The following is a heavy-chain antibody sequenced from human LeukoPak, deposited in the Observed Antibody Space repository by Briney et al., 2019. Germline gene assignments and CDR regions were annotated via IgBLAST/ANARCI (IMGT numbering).Heavy chain of an antibody. V-gene: IGHV4-59*12. CDR3: ARYDDYVWGSYRPDAFDI. CDR1: GGSISSYY. D-gene: IGHD3-16*02. CDR2: IYYSGST. J-gene: IGHJ3*02. Sequence: SETLSLTCTVSGGSISSYYWSWIRQPRGKGLEWIGYIYYSGSTNYNPSLKSRVTISVDTSKNQFSLKLSSVTAADTAVYYCARYDDYVWGSYRPDAFDIWGQGTMVTVSS.